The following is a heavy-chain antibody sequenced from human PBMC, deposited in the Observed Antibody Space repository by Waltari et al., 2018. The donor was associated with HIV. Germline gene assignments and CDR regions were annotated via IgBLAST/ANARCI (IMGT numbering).Heavy chain of an antibody. CDR3: ARYFDWYYFDY. CDR1: GFTFSNHS. D-gene: IGHD3-9*01. V-gene: IGHV3-21*02. CDR2: ISGSSNYI. J-gene: IGHJ4*02. Sequence: DVQLVESGGGLVKPGGSLRLSCAASGFTFSNHSINWVRQAPGKGLEWVSSISGSSNYIYYADSVKGRFTISRDNAKNSLYLQMNSLRAEDTAVYYCARYFDWYYFDYWGQGTLVTVSS.